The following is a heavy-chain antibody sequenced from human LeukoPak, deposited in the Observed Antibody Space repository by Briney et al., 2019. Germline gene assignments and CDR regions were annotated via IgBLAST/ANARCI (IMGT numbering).Heavy chain of an antibody. CDR1: GFTFSSYA. CDR2: ISGSGGST. D-gene: IGHD2-15*01. J-gene: IGHJ3*02. CDR3: AKDRVVVAATLPDAFDI. Sequence: GGSLRLSCTASGFTFSSYAMSWVRQAPGKGLEWVSAISGSGGSTYYADSVKGRFTISRDNSKNTLYLQMNSLRAEDTAVYYCAKDRVVVAATLPDAFDIWGQGTMVTVSS. V-gene: IGHV3-23*01.